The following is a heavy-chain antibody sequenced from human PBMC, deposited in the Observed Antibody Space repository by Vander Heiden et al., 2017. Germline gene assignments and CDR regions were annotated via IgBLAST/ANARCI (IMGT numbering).Heavy chain of an antibody. D-gene: IGHD6-6*01. Sequence: QVQLVESGGGVVQTGRSLRLSCAASGFNFSSHGMHWVRQAPGKWLEWVAVIWYDGSNKYYADSVKGRFTISRDNSKNTLYLQMNSLRAEYTAVYYCARGGALYSSSSGRYYYYGMDVWGQGTTVTVSS. CDR3: ARGGALYSSSSGRYYYYGMDV. V-gene: IGHV3-33*01. CDR1: GFNFSSHG. CDR2: IWYDGSNK. J-gene: IGHJ6*02.